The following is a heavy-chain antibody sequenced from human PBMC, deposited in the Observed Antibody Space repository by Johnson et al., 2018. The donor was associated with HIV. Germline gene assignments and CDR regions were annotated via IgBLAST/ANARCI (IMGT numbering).Heavy chain of an antibody. Sequence: QVQLVESGGGLIQPGGSLRLSCAASGFTFSSYGMHWVRQAPGKGLEWVAVISYDGSNKYYADSVEGRFTISRDNAKNSLYLQMNSLRAEDTALYDCAKAGYSSSWYGGDAFDIWGQGTMVTVSS. D-gene: IGHD6-13*01. CDR3: AKAGYSSSWYGGDAFDI. V-gene: IGHV3-30*19. J-gene: IGHJ3*02. CDR1: GFTFSSYG. CDR2: ISYDGSNK.